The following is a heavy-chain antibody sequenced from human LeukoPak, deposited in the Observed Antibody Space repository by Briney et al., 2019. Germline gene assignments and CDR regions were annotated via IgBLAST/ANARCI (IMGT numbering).Heavy chain of an antibody. CDR3: ARTLSGGDYDH. Sequence: GGSLRLSCAASGFTFSIYSINWVRQAPGKGLEWVSFITGNSNYIYYADSVKGRFTISRDNAKNSLYLQMNSLRAEDTAVYYCARTLSGGDYDHWGQGTLVTVSS. CDR2: ITGNSNYI. V-gene: IGHV3-21*01. J-gene: IGHJ4*02. CDR1: GFTFSIYS. D-gene: IGHD4-17*01.